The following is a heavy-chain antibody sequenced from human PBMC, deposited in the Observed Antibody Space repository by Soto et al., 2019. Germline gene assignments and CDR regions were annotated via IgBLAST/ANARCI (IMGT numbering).Heavy chain of an antibody. CDR3: ARDRMSSSWKYFDY. V-gene: IGHV1-69*04. D-gene: IGHD6-13*01. J-gene: IGHJ4*02. Sequence: SVKVSCTASGGTFSSYTVSWVRQAPGQGLEWMGRIIPILGIANYAQKFQGRVTITADKSTSTAYMELSSLRSEDTAVYYCARDRMSSSWKYFDYWGQGTLVTVSS. CDR2: IIPILGIA. CDR1: GGTFSSYT.